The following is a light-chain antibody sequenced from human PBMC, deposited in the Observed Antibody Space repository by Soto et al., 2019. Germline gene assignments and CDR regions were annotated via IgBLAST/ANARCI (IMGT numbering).Light chain of an antibody. V-gene: IGKV3-20*01. Sequence: EIVLTQSPGTLSLSPGERATLSCRASQSVSSSYLAWYQQKPGQAPRLLIYDASIRATGIPARFSGSGSGTEFSLTINSLQSEDFGVYFCQQYDQWWTCGQGTKVDIK. J-gene: IGKJ1*01. CDR3: QQYDQWWT. CDR1: QSVSSSY. CDR2: DAS.